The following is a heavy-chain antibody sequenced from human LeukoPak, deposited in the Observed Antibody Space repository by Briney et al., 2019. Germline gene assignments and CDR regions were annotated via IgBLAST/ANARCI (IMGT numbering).Heavy chain of an antibody. V-gene: IGHV1-8*01. D-gene: IGHD3-10*01. CDR3: AREVYYGSGSYYNRLDYYGMDV. CDR1: GYTFTSYD. CDR2: MNPNSGNT. J-gene: IGHJ6*02. Sequence: ASVKVSCKASGYTFTSYDINWVRQATGQGLEWMGWMNPNSGNTGYAQKFQGRVTMTRDTSTSTVYMELSSLRSEDTAVYYCAREVYYGSGSYYNRLDYYGMDVWGQGTTVTVSS.